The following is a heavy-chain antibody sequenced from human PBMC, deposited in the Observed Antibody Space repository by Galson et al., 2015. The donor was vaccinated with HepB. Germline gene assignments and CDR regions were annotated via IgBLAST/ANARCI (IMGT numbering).Heavy chain of an antibody. CDR3: ARSITMIVTAPFDY. CDR1: GGTFSSYA. D-gene: IGHD3-22*01. J-gene: IGHJ4*02. V-gene: IGHV1-69*13. Sequence: SVKVSCKASGGTFSSYAISWVRQAPGQGLEWMGGIIPIFGTANYAQKFQGRVTITADESTSTAYMEPSSLRSEDTAMYYCARSITMIVTAPFDYWGQGTLVTVSS. CDR2: IIPIFGTA.